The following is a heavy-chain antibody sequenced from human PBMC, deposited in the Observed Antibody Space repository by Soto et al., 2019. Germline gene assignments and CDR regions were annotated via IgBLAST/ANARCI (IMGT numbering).Heavy chain of an antibody. CDR3: ARGGGPDIAYGMDV. Sequence: XATLSLTCAVSGGCISSINWWSWFRQPPGKGLKWIGEIYHSGSTTYNPSLKSRVTISVDKSKNQFSLKLKSVTAADTAIYYCARGGGPDIAYGMDVWGQGTTVTVSS. CDR1: GGCISSINW. CDR2: IYHSGST. V-gene: IGHV4-4*02. J-gene: IGHJ6*02. D-gene: IGHD5-12*01.